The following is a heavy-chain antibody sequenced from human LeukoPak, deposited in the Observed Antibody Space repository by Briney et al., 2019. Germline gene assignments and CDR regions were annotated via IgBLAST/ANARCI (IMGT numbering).Heavy chain of an antibody. J-gene: IGHJ6*02. CDR2: IYYSGST. Sequence: KPSETLSLTCTVSGGSISSGGYYWSWIRQHPGKGLEWIGYIYYSGSTYYNPSLKSRVTISVDTSKNQFSLKLSSVTAADTAVYYCARDSSSWYSYYYGMDVWGQGTTVTVSS. CDR1: GGSISSGGYY. V-gene: IGHV4-31*03. D-gene: IGHD6-13*01. CDR3: ARDSSSWYSYYYGMDV.